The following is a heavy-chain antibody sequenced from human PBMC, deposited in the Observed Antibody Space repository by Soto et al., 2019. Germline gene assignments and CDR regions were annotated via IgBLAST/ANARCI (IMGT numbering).Heavy chain of an antibody. CDR3: ARDLISISAITMVLTGYPVYYGMDV. J-gene: IGHJ6*02. Sequence: GASVKVSCKASGGTFSSYAISWVRQAPGQGLEWMGGIIPIFGTANYAQKFQGRVTMTRDTSTSTVYMELSSLRSEDTAVYYCARDLISISAITMVLTGYPVYYGMDVWGQGTTVTVSS. D-gene: IGHD3-9*01. CDR2: IIPIFGTA. V-gene: IGHV1-69*05. CDR1: GGTFSSYA.